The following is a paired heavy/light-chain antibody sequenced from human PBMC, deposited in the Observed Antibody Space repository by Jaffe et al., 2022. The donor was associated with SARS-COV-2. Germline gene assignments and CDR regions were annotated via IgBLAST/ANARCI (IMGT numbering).Heavy chain of an antibody. J-gene: IGHJ4*02. CDR2: IYYSGSA. D-gene: IGHD3-10*01. CDR1: GASISGSRYY. Sequence: QLQLQESGPGLVKPSETLSLSCTVSGASISGSRYYWGWIRQPPGKGLEWIASIYYSGSAQYNPSLKSRVTISVDTSKNQFSLKLSSVTAADTAVYYCATAFGSGPNDYWGQGTLVTVSS. V-gene: IGHV4-39*01. CDR3: ATAFGSGPNDY.
Light chain of an antibody. CDR3: QQSYSSPRT. Sequence: DIQMTQSPSSLSASLGDRVTITCRASQSISSSLNWYQQKPGKAPKLLIHAASSLQSGVPSRFSGSGSGTDFTLTISSLQPEDFATYYCQQSYSSPRTFGQGTKVEIK. V-gene: IGKV1-39*01. CDR2: AAS. CDR1: QSISSS. J-gene: IGKJ1*01.